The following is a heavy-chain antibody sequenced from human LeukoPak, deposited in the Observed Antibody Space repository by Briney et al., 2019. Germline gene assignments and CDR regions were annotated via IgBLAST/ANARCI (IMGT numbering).Heavy chain of an antibody. CDR1: GFTFSSYA. V-gene: IGHV3-30-3*02. Sequence: GGSLRLSCAASGFTFSSYAMHWVRQAPGKGLEWVAVISYDGSNKYYADSVKGRFTISRDNSKNTLYLQMNSLRAEDTAVYYCAKPGSAKYSSSWMGGYYFDYWGQGTLVTVSS. J-gene: IGHJ4*02. D-gene: IGHD6-13*01. CDR2: ISYDGSNK. CDR3: AKPGSAKYSSSWMGGYYFDY.